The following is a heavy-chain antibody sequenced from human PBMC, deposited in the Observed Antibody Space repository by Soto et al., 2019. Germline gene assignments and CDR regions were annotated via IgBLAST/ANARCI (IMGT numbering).Heavy chain of an antibody. D-gene: IGHD3-22*01. CDR2: IHSSGSI. V-gene: IGHV4-30-4*01. CDR1: GGSISSDDYY. CDR3: ARDLDGLHDDTSGPFPRPG. Sequence: TSETLSLTCTVSGGSISSDDYYWSWIRQAPGRGLEWIGYIHSSGSIYYNPSLKSRATMSIDTAGNQLSLKVSSVTVADTAVYYCARDLDGLHDDTSGPFPRPGWGRGTLVTVSS. J-gene: IGHJ1*01.